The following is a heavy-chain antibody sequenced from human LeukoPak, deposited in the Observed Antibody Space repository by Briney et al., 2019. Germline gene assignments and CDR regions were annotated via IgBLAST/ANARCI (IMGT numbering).Heavy chain of an antibody. J-gene: IGHJ6*02. Sequence: GGPLRLSCAASGFTFDDYAMHWVRQAPGKGLEWVSGISWNSGSIGYADSVKGRFTISRDNAKNSLYLQMNSLRAEDTALYYCAKAISSYTFGYYYGMDVWGQGTTVTVSS. D-gene: IGHD3-10*01. V-gene: IGHV3-9*01. CDR1: GFTFDDYA. CDR3: AKAISSYTFGYYYGMDV. CDR2: ISWNSGSI.